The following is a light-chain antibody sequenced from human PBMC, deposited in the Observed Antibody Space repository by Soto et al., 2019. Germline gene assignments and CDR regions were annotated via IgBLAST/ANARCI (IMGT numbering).Light chain of an antibody. CDR2: AAS. V-gene: IGKV1-8*01. J-gene: IGKJ3*01. CDR3: QQYYSYPFT. CDR1: QGISSY. Sequence: AIRMTQSPSSLSASTGDRVTITCRASQGISSYLAWYQQKPGKAPKLLIYAASTLQSGVPSRFSGSGSGTDFTLTISCLQSEDFATDYCQQYYSYPFTFGPGTKVYI.